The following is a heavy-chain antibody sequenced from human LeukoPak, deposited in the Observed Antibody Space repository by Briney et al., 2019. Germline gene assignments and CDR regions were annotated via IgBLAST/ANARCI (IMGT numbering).Heavy chain of an antibody. CDR2: ISSSSSII. CDR1: GITFGYYS. CDR3: ARDRSDFDY. V-gene: IGHV3-48*01. J-gene: IGHJ4*02. Sequence: GGSLRLSCAASGITFGYYSMNWVRQARGKGLEWISYISSSSSIIYNADSVKGRFTISRDNARNSLYLQMNSMRAEDTAVYYCARDRSDFDYWGQGTLVTVSS.